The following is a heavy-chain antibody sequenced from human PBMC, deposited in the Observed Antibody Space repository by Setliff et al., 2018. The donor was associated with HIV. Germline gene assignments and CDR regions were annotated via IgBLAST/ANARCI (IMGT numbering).Heavy chain of an antibody. CDR3: ARHGGIAATASRAFDP. V-gene: IGHV4-38-2*01. CDR2: FYHSGST. CDR1: GYSISSGYY. J-gene: IGHJ5*02. Sequence: SETLSLTCAVSGYSISSGYYWGWVRQPPEKGLEWIGSFYHSGSTYYNPSLKSRVTISVDTSKNQFSLKLNSVTAADTAVYYCARHGGIAATASRAFDPWGQGTLVTVSS. D-gene: IGHD6-13*01.